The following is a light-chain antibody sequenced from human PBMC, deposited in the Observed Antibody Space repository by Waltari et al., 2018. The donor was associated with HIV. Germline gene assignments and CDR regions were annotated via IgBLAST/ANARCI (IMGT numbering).Light chain of an antibody. V-gene: IGLV3-21*02. Sequence: SFVLTQPPAVSAAPGQTAAVSCGGNNIGSKSVHWYQQKPGQVPVLVVHDDSDRPSGIPERFFGTNSGNTATLTIRGVGVDDEADYYCQVWDGSIHPVFGSGTTVTVL. J-gene: IGLJ1*01. CDR1: NIGSKS. CDR3: QVWDGSIHPV. CDR2: DDS.